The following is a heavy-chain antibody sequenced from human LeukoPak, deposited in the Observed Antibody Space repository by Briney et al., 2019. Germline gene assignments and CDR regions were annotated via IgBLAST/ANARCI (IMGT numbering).Heavy chain of an antibody. D-gene: IGHD5-24*01. Sequence: GGSPRLSCAASGFTFSSYEMNWVRQAPGKGLEWVSYISSSGSTIYYADSVKGRFTISRDNAKNSLYLQMNSLRAEDTAVYYCARDSKMGLDYWGQGTLVTVSS. CDR1: GFTFSSYE. CDR3: ARDSKMGLDY. CDR2: ISSSGSTI. J-gene: IGHJ4*02. V-gene: IGHV3-48*03.